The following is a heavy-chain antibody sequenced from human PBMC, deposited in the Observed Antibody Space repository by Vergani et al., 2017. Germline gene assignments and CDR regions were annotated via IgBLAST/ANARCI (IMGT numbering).Heavy chain of an antibody. CDR1: GGSFSGYY. V-gene: IGHV4-34*01. D-gene: IGHD1-20*01. Sequence: QVQLQQLGAGLLKPSETLYITCAVYGGSFSGYYWSWIRQPPGKGLEWIGEINHSGSTNYKPSLKSRVTISVDTSKNQFSLKLSSVTAADNAVYYCARFVTGTTHFDYWGQGTLVTVSS. CDR3: ARFVTGTTHFDY. J-gene: IGHJ4*02. CDR2: INHSGST.